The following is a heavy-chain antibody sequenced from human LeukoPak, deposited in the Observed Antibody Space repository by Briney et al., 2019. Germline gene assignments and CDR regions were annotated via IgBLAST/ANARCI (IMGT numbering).Heavy chain of an antibody. CDR1: GGSISSSSYY. Sequence: SETLSLTCTVSGGSISSSSYYWAWIRQPPGKGLEWIGSINYSGNTYYNPSLKSRVTISVDTSKNQFSLKLTSVTAADTAVYYCARGYSSSWYFNWFDPWGREPWSPSPQ. CDR2: INYSGNT. V-gene: IGHV4-39*07. D-gene: IGHD6-13*01. J-gene: IGHJ5*02. CDR3: ARGYSSSWYFNWFDP.